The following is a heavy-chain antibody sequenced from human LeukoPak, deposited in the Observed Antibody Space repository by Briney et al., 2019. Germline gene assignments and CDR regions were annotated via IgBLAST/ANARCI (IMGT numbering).Heavy chain of an antibody. J-gene: IGHJ4*02. CDR1: GGTFSSYA. CDR3: ASCSGGSCYIMDY. CDR2: IIPIFGTA. V-gene: IGHV1-69*01. D-gene: IGHD2-15*01. Sequence: GSSVKVSCKASGGTFSSYAISWVRQAPGQGLEWMGGIIPIFGTANYARKFQGRVMITADESTSTAYMELSSLRSEDTAVYYCASCSGGSCYIMDYWGQGTLVTVSS.